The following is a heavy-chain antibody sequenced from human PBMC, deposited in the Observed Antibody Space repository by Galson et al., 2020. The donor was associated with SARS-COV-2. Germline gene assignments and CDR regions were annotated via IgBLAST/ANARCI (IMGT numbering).Heavy chain of an antibody. V-gene: IGHV4-4*02. CDR2: IYHSGST. CDR3: ARVTTLYYYYYMDV. J-gene: IGHJ6*03. D-gene: IGHD4-4*01. CDR1: GGSISSSNW. Sequence: SETLSLTCAVSGGSISSSNWWSWVRQPPGKGLEWIGEIYHSGSTNYNPSLKSRVTISVDKSKNQFSLKLSSVTAADTAVYYCARVTTLYYYYYMDVWGKGTTVTVSS.